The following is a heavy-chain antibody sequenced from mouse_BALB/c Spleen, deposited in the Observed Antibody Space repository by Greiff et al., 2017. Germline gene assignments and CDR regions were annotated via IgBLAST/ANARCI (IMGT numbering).Heavy chain of an antibody. CDR3: ARDGDDGYYVRVDAMDY. J-gene: IGHJ4*01. Sequence: EVKLEESGPGLVKPSQSLSLTCSVTGYSITSGYYWNWIRQFPGNKLEWMGYISYDGSNNYNPSLKNRISITRDTSKNQFFLKLNSVTTEDTATYYCARDGDDGYYVRVDAMDYWGQGTSVTVSS. V-gene: IGHV3-6*02. CDR1: GYSITSGYY. CDR2: ISYDGSN. D-gene: IGHD2-3*01.